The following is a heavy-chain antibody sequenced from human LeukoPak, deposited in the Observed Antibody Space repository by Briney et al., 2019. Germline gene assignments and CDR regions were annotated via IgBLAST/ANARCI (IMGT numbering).Heavy chain of an antibody. D-gene: IGHD3-10*01. CDR1: GFTFSSYG. J-gene: IGHJ4*02. Sequence: GGSLRLSCAASGFTFSSYGMHWVRQAPGKGLEWVAVIWYDGSNKYFADSVKGRFTISRDNSKNTLYLQVNSLRAEDTAVYYCARLSGDGSGSYFLDYWGQGTLVTVSS. CDR2: IWYDGSNK. V-gene: IGHV3-33*01. CDR3: ARLSGDGSGSYFLDY.